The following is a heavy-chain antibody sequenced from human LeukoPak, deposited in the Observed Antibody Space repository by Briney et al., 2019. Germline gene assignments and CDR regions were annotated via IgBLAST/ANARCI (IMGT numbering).Heavy chain of an antibody. Sequence: ASVKVSCRASGYTFTGHYMHWVRQAPGQGLEWMGWINPNSGGTIYAQSFQGWVTMTRDTSISTAYMELSRLRSDDTAVYYCARDRGAGNSGSYYLNYYYYMDVWGKGTTVTVSS. CDR2: INPNSGGT. V-gene: IGHV1-2*04. CDR1: GYTFTGHY. CDR3: ARDRGAGNSGSYYLNYYYYMDV. J-gene: IGHJ6*03. D-gene: IGHD1-26*01.